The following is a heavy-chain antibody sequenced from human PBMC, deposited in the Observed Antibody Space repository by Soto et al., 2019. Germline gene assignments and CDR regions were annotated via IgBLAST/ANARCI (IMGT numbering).Heavy chain of an antibody. CDR2: IVVGSGNT. D-gene: IGHD2-15*01. V-gene: IGHV1-58*02. CDR3: AAEYCSGGSCYPYYYYGMDV. Sequence: QMQLVQSGPEVKKPGTSVKVSCKASGFTFTSSAMQWVRQARGQRLEWIGWIVVGSGNTNYARKFQERVTITRDMSTSTAYMELSSLRSEDTAVYYCAAEYCSGGSCYPYYYYGMDVWGQGTTVTVSS. J-gene: IGHJ6*02. CDR1: GFTFTSSA.